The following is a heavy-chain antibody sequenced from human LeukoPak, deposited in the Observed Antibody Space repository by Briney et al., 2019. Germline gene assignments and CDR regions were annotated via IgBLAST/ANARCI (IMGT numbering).Heavy chain of an antibody. Sequence: SETLSLTCTVSGGSISSYYWSWIRQPPGKGLEWIGYIYYSGSTNYNPSLKSRVTISVDTSKNQFSLKLSSVTAADTAVYYCARSFDSSSWEPFDYWGQGTLVTVSS. CDR1: GGSISSYY. CDR2: IYYSGST. D-gene: IGHD6-13*01. J-gene: IGHJ4*02. V-gene: IGHV4-59*08. CDR3: ARSFDSSSWEPFDY.